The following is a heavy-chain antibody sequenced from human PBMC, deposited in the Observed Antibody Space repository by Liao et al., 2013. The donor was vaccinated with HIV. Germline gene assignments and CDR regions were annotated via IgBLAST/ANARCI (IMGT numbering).Heavy chain of an antibody. CDR1: GGSISSGGYS. J-gene: IGHJ1*01. Sequence: QLQLQESGSGLVKPSQTLSLTCAVSGGSISSGGYSWSWIRQPPGKGLEWIGYIYHSGSTYYNPSLKSRVTISVDRSKNQFSLKLSSVTAADTAVYYCARGAPHYDILTGXGGFQHWGQGTLVTVSS. CDR3: ARGAPHYDILTGXGGFQH. D-gene: IGHD3-9*01. V-gene: IGHV4-30-2*01. CDR2: IYHSGST.